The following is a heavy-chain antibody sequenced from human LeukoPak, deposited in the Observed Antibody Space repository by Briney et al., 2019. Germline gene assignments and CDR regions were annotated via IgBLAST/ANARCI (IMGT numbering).Heavy chain of an antibody. CDR2: ISAYNGNT. Sequence: ASVKVSCKASGYTFTSYGISWVRQAPGQGLEWMGWISAYNGNTNYAQKLQGRVTMTTDTSTSTAYMELRSLRSDDTAVYYCARDTYSSSWRRPESIVDYWGQGTLVTVSS. V-gene: IGHV1-18*01. CDR3: ARDTYSSSWRRPESIVDY. CDR1: GYTFTSYG. D-gene: IGHD6-13*01. J-gene: IGHJ4*02.